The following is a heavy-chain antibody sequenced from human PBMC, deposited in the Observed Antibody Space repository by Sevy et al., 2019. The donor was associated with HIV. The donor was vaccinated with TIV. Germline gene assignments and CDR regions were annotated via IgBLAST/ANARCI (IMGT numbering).Heavy chain of an antibody. D-gene: IGHD1-26*01. CDR2: ISYDGINK. CDR3: ARDSNSGYYYYYAMDV. Sequence: GGSLRLSCSVSGFNFSTYAMHWVRQAPGKGLEWVAVISYDGINKYYADSVKGRFTISRDNSKNTLYVQMNSLRAEDTAVYYCARDSNSGYYYYYAMDVWGQGTTVTVSS. J-gene: IGHJ6*02. V-gene: IGHV3-30-3*01. CDR1: GFNFSTYA.